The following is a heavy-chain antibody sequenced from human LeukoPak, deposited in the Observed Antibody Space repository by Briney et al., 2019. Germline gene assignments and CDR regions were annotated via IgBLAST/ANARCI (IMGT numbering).Heavy chain of an antibody. J-gene: IGHJ4*02. Sequence: PGGSLRLSCAASGFTVSSRYLTWVRQAPGKGLEWLSVIYSGGSTYYADSVKGRFTISRDNSKNTLYLQMNSLRGEDTAVYYCARTGPIDYWGQGTLVTVSS. D-gene: IGHD1-14*01. CDR1: GFTVSSRY. CDR3: ARTGPIDY. V-gene: IGHV3-66*02. CDR2: IYSGGST.